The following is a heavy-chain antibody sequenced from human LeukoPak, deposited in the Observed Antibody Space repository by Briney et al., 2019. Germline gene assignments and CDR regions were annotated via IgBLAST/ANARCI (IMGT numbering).Heavy chain of an antibody. Sequence: PGGSPRLSCAASGFTFSSYAMHWVRQAPGKGLEWVAVISYDGSNKYYADSVKGRFTISRDNSKNTLYLQMNSLRAEDTAVYYCAKGPYNWNSYFDYWGQGTLVTVSS. D-gene: IGHD1-7*01. CDR1: GFTFSSYA. CDR3: AKGPYNWNSYFDY. J-gene: IGHJ4*02. CDR2: ISYDGSNK. V-gene: IGHV3-30-3*01.